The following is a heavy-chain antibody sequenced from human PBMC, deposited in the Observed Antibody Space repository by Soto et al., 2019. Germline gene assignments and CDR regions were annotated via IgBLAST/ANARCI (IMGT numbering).Heavy chain of an antibody. V-gene: IGHV3-11*06. Sequence: GGSLRLSCAASGFTFSDYYMSWIRQAPGKGLEWVSYISSSSSYTNYADSVKGRFTISRDNAKNSLYLQMNSLRAEDTAVYYCARYYYDSSGYDGMDVWGQGTTVTVSS. D-gene: IGHD3-22*01. J-gene: IGHJ6*02. CDR2: ISSSSSYT. CDR3: ARYYYDSSGYDGMDV. CDR1: GFTFSDYY.